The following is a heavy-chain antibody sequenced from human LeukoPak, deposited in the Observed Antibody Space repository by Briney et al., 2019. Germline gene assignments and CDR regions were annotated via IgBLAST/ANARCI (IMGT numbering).Heavy chain of an antibody. D-gene: IGHD2-2*01. J-gene: IGHJ6*04. CDR3: ARDGTRGYCSSTSCPYYYYGMDV. CDR2: ISAYNGNT. V-gene: IGHV1-18*04. Sequence: ASGKVSCRASGYTFTSYGISWVRQAPGQGLEWMGWISAYNGNTNYAQKLQGRVTMTTDTSTSTAYMELRSLRSDDTAVYYCARDGTRGYCSSTSCPYYYYGMDVWGKGTTVTVSS. CDR1: GYTFTSYG.